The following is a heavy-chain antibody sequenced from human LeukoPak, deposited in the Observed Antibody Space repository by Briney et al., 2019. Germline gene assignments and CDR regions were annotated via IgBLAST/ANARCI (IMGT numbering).Heavy chain of an antibody. CDR1: GFTFGSYS. CDR2: ISSSSSTI. Sequence: GGSLRLSCAASGFTFGSYSMNWVRQAQGKGLEWVSYISSSSSTIYYADSVKGRFTISRDNAKNSLYLQMNSLRAEDTAVYYCARGEVTGSDYWGQGTLVTVSS. CDR3: ARGEVTGSDY. J-gene: IGHJ4*02. V-gene: IGHV3-48*04.